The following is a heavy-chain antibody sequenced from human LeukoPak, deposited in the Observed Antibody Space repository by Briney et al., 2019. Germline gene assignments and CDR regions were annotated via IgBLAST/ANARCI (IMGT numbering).Heavy chain of an antibody. CDR1: GYSFTSYW. CDR2: IYPGDPDT. J-gene: IGHJ4*02. D-gene: IGHD3-3*01. V-gene: IGHV5-51*01. Sequence: GESLKISCKGSGYSFTSYWIGWVRQMPGKGLEWMGIIYPGDPDTRYSPSFQGQVTISADKSISTAYLQWSSLKAPDTAMYYCARQRDSAYYDFWSGYFFFDYWGQGTLVTVSS. CDR3: ARQRDSAYYDFWSGYFFFDY.